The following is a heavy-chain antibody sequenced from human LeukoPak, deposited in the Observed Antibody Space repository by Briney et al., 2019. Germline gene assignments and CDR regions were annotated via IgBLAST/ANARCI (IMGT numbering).Heavy chain of an antibody. J-gene: IGHJ4*02. D-gene: IGHD6-19*01. CDR3: AKDLAVAGTLSYDY. CDR2: ISGSGGST. CDR1: GFTSSSYA. V-gene: IGHV3-23*01. Sequence: GGSLRLSCAASGFTSSSYAMSWVRQAPGKGLEWVSAISGSGGSTYYADSVKGRFTISRDNSKNTLYLQMNSLRAEDTAVYYCAKDLAVAGTLSYDYWGQGTLVTVSS.